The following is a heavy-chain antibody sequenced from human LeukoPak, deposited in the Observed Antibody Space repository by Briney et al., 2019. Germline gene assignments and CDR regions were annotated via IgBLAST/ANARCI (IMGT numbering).Heavy chain of an antibody. J-gene: IGHJ4*02. CDR1: GYSISSGYY. Sequence: PSETLSLTCTVSGYSISSGYYWGWIRQPPGKGPEWIGSLYHSGSTYYNPSLKSRVTISVDTSKNQFSLNLNSVTAADTAVYYCARDRSGSFWTYWGQGALVTVSS. D-gene: IGHD1-26*01. CDR3: ARDRSGSFWTY. CDR2: LYHSGST. V-gene: IGHV4-38-2*02.